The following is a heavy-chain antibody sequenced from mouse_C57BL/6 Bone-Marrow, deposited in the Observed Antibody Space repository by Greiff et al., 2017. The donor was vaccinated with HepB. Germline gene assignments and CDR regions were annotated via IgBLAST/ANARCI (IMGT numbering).Heavy chain of an antibody. V-gene: IGHV1-9*01. D-gene: IGHD4-1*02. Sequence: VQLQQSGAELMKPGASVKLSCKATGYTFTGYWIEWVKQRPGHGLEWIGEILPGSVSTNYNEKFKGKATFTADTSSNTAYMQLSSLTTEDSAIYYCASQGGSFNWAWFAYWGQGTLVTVSA. CDR3: ASQGGSFNWAWFAY. CDR2: ILPGSVST. J-gene: IGHJ3*01. CDR1: GYTFTGYW.